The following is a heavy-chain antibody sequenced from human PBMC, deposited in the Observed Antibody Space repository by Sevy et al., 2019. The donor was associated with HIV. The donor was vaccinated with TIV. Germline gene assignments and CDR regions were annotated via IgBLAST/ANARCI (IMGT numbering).Heavy chain of an antibody. CDR2: IRSKAYGGTT. Sequence: GGSLRLSCTASGFTFGDYAMSWFRQAPGKGLEWVGFIRSKAYGGTTEYAASVKGRFTISRDVSKSIAYLQMNSLKTEDTAVYYCTRGHMITFGGVIAGGAFDIWGQGTMVTVSS. J-gene: IGHJ3*02. V-gene: IGHV3-49*03. D-gene: IGHD3-16*02. CDR3: TRGHMITFGGVIAGGAFDI. CDR1: GFTFGDYA.